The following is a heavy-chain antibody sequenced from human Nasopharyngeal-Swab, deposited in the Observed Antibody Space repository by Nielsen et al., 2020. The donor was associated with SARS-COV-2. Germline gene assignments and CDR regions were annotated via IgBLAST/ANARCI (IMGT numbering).Heavy chain of an antibody. J-gene: IGHJ4*02. D-gene: IGHD5-24*01. CDR2: ISYDGSNK. CDR3: AKDQGGYKGY. Sequence: WIRQPPGKGLEWVAVISYDGSNKYYADSVKGRFTISRDNSKNTLYLQMNSLRAEDTAVYYCAKDQGGYKGYWGQGTLVTVS. V-gene: IGHV3-30*18.